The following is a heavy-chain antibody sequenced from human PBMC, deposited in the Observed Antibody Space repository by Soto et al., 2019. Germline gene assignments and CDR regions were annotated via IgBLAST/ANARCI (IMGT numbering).Heavy chain of an antibody. D-gene: IGHD2-15*01. V-gene: IGHV1-2*04. J-gene: IGHJ4*02. CDR2: INPNSGGT. Sequence: SVKVSCKASGYTFTGSYMHWVRQAPGQGLEWMGWINPNSGGTNYAQKFQGWVTMTRDTSISTAYMELSRLRSDDTAVYYCARAASLVVVAAMNYWGQGTLVTVSS. CDR1: GYTFTGSY. CDR3: ARAASLVVVAAMNY.